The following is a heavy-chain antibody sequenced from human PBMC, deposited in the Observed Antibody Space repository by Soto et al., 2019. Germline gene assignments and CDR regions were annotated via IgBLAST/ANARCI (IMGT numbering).Heavy chain of an antibody. V-gene: IGHV5-51*01. CDR2: IYPADSGT. CDR3: ARSLIIGTTWSFDY. D-gene: IGHD1-20*01. CDR1: GYSFVNYW. J-gene: IGHJ4*02. Sequence: GESLKISCKVSGYSFVNYWIGWVRQMPGKGLEWMGIIYPADSGTRYSPSFQGQVTISADKYINTAYLQWSSLQASDTATYYCARSLIIGTTWSFDYWGQGTVVPVSA.